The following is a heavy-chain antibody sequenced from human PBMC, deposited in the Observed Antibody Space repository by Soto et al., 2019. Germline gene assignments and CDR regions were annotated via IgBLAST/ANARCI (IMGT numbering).Heavy chain of an antibody. CDR2: ISAYNGNT. CDR3: ARTRIAAAGSYIWFDP. V-gene: IGHV1-18*01. Sequence: QVQLVQSGAEVKKPGASVKVSCKASGYTFTSYGISWVRQAPGQGLEWMGWISAYNGNTNYAQKLQGRVTMTTDTSTSTGCRELRSLRSDDTAVYYCARTRIAAAGSYIWFDPWGQGTLVTVSS. D-gene: IGHD6-13*01. CDR1: GYTFTSYG. J-gene: IGHJ5*02.